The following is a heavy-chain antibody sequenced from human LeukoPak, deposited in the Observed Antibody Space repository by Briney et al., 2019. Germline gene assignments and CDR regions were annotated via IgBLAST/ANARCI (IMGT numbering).Heavy chain of an antibody. CDR2: ISYDGTNK. D-gene: IGHD3-9*01. V-gene: IGHV3-30*03. CDR3: ARGSSTYYDILTGYGWFDP. J-gene: IGHJ5*02. CDR1: GFTFSSYG. Sequence: PGGSLRLSCAASGFTFSSYGMHWVRQAPGKGLEWVAVISYDGTNKYYADSVKGRFTISRDNSKNTLYLQMNSLRSEDTAVYYCARGSSTYYDILTGYGWFDPWGQGTLVTVSS.